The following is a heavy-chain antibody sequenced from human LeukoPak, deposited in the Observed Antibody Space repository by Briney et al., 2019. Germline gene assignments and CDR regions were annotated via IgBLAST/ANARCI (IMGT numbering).Heavy chain of an antibody. D-gene: IGHD1-26*01. CDR1: GGSFSGYY. J-gene: IGHJ4*02. CDR2: INHSGST. V-gene: IGHV4-34*01. CDR3: ARRYSGSYYGY. Sequence: ASETLSLTCAVYGGSFSGYYWSWIRQPPGKGLEWIGEINHSGSTNYNPSLKSRVTISVDTSKNQFSLKLSSVTAADTAVYYCARRYSGSYYGYWGQGTLVTVSS.